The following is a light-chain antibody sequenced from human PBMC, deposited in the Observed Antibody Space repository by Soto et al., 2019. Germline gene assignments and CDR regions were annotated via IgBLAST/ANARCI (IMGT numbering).Light chain of an antibody. J-gene: IGLJ1*01. CDR2: DVS. CDR1: SSDVGGYNY. Sequence: QSVLTQPASLSGSPGQSITISCTGTSSDVGGYNYVSWYQQHPGKAPKLMIYDVSNRPSGVSNRFSGSKSGNPASLTISGLQAEDEADYYCSSYRASSTTHYVFGTGTKLTVL. CDR3: SSYRASSTTHYV. V-gene: IGLV2-14*03.